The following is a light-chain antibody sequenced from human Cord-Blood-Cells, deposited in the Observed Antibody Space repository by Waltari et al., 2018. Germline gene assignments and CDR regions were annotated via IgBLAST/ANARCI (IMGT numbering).Light chain of an antibody. V-gene: IGLV2-11*01. CDR1: SSAVGGSNH. CDR3: CSYAGSYTVV. Sequence: QSALTQPRSVPGSPGQPVPIPCTGTSSAVGGSNHVPWYQQHPGKAPKLMIYDVSKRPSGVPDRFSGSKSGNTASLTISGLQAEDEADYYCCSYAGSYTVVFGGGTKLTVL. CDR2: DVS. J-gene: IGLJ2*01.